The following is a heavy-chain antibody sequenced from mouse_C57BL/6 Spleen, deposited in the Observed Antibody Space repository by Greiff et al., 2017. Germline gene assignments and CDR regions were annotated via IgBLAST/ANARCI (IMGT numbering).Heavy chain of an antibody. Sequence: VQLQQSGAELVRPGTSVKVSCKASGYAFTNYLIEWVKQRPGQGLEWIGVINPGSGGTNYNEKFKGKATLTADKSSSTAYMQLSSLTSEDSAVYFCARSYYGSSYVSYWYFDVWGTGTTVTVSS. CDR2: INPGSGGT. J-gene: IGHJ1*03. CDR3: ARSYYGSSYVSYWYFDV. CDR1: GYAFTNYL. V-gene: IGHV1-54*01. D-gene: IGHD1-1*01.